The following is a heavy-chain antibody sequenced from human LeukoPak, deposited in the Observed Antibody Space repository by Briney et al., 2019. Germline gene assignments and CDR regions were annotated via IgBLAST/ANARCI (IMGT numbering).Heavy chain of an antibody. CDR1: GYTFTGYY. CDR2: INPNSGGT. V-gene: IGHV1-2*02. Sequence: ASVKVSCKASGYTFTGYYMHWVRQAPGQGLEWMGWINPNSGGTNYAQKFQGRVTMTRDTSISTAYMELSRLRSDDTAVYYCARVDTAMVQRGSYYFDYWGQGTLVTVSS. J-gene: IGHJ4*02. CDR3: ARVDTAMVQRGSYYFDY. D-gene: IGHD5-18*01.